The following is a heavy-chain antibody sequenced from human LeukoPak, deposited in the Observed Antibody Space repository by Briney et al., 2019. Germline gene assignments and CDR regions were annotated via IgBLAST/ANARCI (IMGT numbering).Heavy chain of an antibody. D-gene: IGHD3-22*01. J-gene: IGHJ3*02. CDR2: ISSSGSTI. CDR3: AREQGTHYYDSNGSYSRSGAFDM. V-gene: IGHV3-11*04. Sequence: GGSLRLSCAASGFTFSDYYMSWIRQAPGKGLEWVSYISSSGSTIYYADSVKGRFTISRDNAKNSLYLQMNSLRAEDTAVYYCAREQGTHYYDSNGSYSRSGAFDMWGQGTMVTVSS. CDR1: GFTFSDYY.